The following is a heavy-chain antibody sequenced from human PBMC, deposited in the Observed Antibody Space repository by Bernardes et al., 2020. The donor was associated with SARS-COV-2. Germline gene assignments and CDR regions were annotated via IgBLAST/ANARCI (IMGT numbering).Heavy chain of an antibody. Sequence: SETLSLTCAVSGGSFSGYYWRWIRQPPGTGLEWIGEINHSGSTNYNPSLKRRVTISVDTSKNQFSLKLSSVTAADTAVYYCSREGWFRGSTRLNDAFDIWGQGTMVTVSS. D-gene: IGHD2-2*01. CDR1: GGSFSGYY. CDR2: INHSGST. V-gene: IGHV4-34*01. J-gene: IGHJ3*02. CDR3: SREGWFRGSTRLNDAFDI.